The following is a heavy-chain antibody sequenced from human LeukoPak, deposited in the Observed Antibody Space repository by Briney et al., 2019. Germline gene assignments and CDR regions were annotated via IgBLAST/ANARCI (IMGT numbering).Heavy chain of an antibody. CDR2: IYTSGST. CDR1: GGSISSGSYY. V-gene: IGHV4-61*02. CDR3: ARDAIPSSYWYFDL. D-gene: IGHD2-2*01. J-gene: IGHJ2*01. Sequence: SQTLSLTCTVSGGSISSGSYYWSWIRQPAGKGLEWIGRIYTSGSTNYNPSLKSRVTISVDTSKNQFSLKLRSVTAADTAVYYCARDAIPSSYWYFDLWGRGTLVTVSS.